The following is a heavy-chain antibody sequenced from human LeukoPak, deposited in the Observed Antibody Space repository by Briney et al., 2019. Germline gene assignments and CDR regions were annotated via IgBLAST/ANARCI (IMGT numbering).Heavy chain of an antibody. D-gene: IGHD5-18*01. V-gene: IGHV1-69*04. CDR3: AREPQGYSYGSYYYGMDV. CDR2: IIPILGIA. J-gene: IGHJ6*02. Sequence: SVKVSCKASGGTFSSYAISWVRQAPGQGLEWMGRIIPILGIANYAQKLQGRVTMTTDTSTSTAYMELRSLRSDDTAVYYCAREPQGYSYGSYYYGMDVWGQGTTVTVSS. CDR1: GGTFSSYA.